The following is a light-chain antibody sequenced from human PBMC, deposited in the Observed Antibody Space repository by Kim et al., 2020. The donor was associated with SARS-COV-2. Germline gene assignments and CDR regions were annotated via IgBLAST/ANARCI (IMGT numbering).Light chain of an antibody. CDR1: SLRSYY. J-gene: IGLJ2*01. CDR3: NSRDSNDNVV. CDR2: GKS. Sequence: SSELTQDPAVSVALGQTVRITCQGDSLRSYYATWYQQKPGRAPILVIYGKSNRPSGIPDRFSGSSSGNTASLTITGTQAGDEADYYCNSRDSNDNVVFGG. V-gene: IGLV3-19*01.